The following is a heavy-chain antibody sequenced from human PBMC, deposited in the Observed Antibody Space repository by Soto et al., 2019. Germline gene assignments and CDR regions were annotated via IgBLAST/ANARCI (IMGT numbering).Heavy chain of an antibody. D-gene: IGHD3-3*01. Sequence: PSETLSLTCTVSGGSISSYYWSWIRQPPGKGLEWIGYIYYSGSTNYNPSLKSRVTISVDTSKNQFSLKLSSVTAADTAVYYCGRDVLEWLPTGAFDIWGQGTMVTVSS. V-gene: IGHV4-59*01. CDR2: IYYSGST. CDR1: GGSISSYY. J-gene: IGHJ3*02. CDR3: GRDVLEWLPTGAFDI.